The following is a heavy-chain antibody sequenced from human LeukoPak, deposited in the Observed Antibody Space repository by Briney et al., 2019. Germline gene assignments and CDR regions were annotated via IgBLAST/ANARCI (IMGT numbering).Heavy chain of an antibody. CDR1: GFTFSNYW. CDR3: ARGGGMRSWYDFDY. V-gene: IGHV3-7*04. Sequence: GGSLRLSCAASGFTFSNYWMSWVRQAPGKGLEFMANIKEAGSEKYYVDSVKGRFTISRDSDKNSVHLQMNNLRAEDTAVYYCARGGGMRSWYDFDYWGQGILVTVSS. J-gene: IGHJ4*02. D-gene: IGHD6-13*01. CDR2: IKEAGSEK.